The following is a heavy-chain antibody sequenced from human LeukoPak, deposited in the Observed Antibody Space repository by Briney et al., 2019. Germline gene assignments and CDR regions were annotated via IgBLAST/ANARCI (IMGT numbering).Heavy chain of an antibody. V-gene: IGHV4-30-2*01. Sequence: PSETLSLTCAVSGVAISRGGYAWNWIRQPPGKGLEWIAYIYHSGTTYYNPSLKSRVTISVDTSKNQFSLKLSSVTAADTAVYYCAREDIGYYYMDVWGKGTTVTISS. CDR1: GVAISRGGYA. CDR3: AREDIGYYYMDV. CDR2: IYHSGTT. D-gene: IGHD2-15*01. J-gene: IGHJ6*03.